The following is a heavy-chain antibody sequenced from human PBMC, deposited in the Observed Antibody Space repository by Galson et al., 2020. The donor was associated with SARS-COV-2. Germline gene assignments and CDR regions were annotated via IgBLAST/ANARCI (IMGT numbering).Heavy chain of an antibody. CDR2: IYPGDSDT. CDR3: ARTKEDAFDI. Sequence: GESLKISCQGSGYSFTSHWIGWVRQMPGKGLEWRGIIYPGDSDTRYSPSFQGLVTISADKSISTAYLQWSSLKASDSAMYYCARTKEDAFDIWGQGTMVTVSS. V-gene: IGHV5-51*01. CDR1: GYSFTSHW. J-gene: IGHJ3*02.